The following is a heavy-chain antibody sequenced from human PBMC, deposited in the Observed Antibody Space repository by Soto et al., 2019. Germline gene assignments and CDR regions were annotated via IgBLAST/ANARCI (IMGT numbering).Heavy chain of an antibody. V-gene: IGHV6-1*01. Sequence: SPTLSLTCAISGDSVSSNSAAWNWIRQSPSRGLEWLGRTYYRSKWYNDYAVSVKSRITINPDTSKNQFSLQLNSVTPEDTAVYYCARGATRDNQLLLGPTHSGDTYYFDYWGQGTLVTVSS. J-gene: IGHJ4*02. D-gene: IGHD2-2*01. CDR3: ARGATRDNQLLLGPTHSGDTYYFDY. CDR2: TYYRSKWYN. CDR1: GDSVSSNSAA.